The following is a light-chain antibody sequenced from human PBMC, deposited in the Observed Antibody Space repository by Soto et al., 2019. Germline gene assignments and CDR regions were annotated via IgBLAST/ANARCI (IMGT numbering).Light chain of an antibody. CDR2: DAS. J-gene: IGKJ4*01. CDR1: QGISSA. Sequence: AIQLTQSPSSLSASVGDRVTITCRASQGISSALAWYQQKPGKAPKLLIYDASSLESGVPSRFXXXGXGTXXXXXXXXXQPEDFAXYYCQQFNSYQLTFGGGTKVEIK. CDR3: QQFNSYQLT. V-gene: IGKV1-13*02.